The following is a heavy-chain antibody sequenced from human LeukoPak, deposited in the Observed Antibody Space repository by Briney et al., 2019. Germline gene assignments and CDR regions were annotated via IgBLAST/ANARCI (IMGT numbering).Heavy chain of an antibody. CDR1: GFSFSSYS. Sequence: PRGSLRLSCAASGFSFSSYSMNWVRQAPGKGLEWVSYINSSSSIIYYADSVKGRFTISRDNGKNSLYLQMNSLRDEDTAVYYCARVNDATGSMGYWGQGTLVTVSS. CDR2: INSSSSII. V-gene: IGHV3-48*02. D-gene: IGHD3-9*01. CDR3: ARVNDATGSMGY. J-gene: IGHJ4*02.